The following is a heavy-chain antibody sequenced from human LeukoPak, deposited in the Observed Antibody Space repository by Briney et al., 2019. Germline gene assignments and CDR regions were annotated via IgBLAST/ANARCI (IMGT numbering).Heavy chain of an antibody. V-gene: IGHV4-4*02. CDR3: ARGNIAVAGLFDY. Sequence: PSETLSLTCAVSGXSISSSNWWSWVRQPPGKGLEWIGEIYHSGSTNYNPSLKSRVTISVDKSKNQFSLKLSSVTAADTAVYYCARGNIAVAGLFDYWGQGTLVTVSS. J-gene: IGHJ4*02. CDR1: GXSISSSNW. D-gene: IGHD6-19*01. CDR2: IYHSGST.